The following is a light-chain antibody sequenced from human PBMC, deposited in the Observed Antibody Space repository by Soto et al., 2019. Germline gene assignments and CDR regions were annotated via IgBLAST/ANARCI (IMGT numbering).Light chain of an antibody. V-gene: IGKV3-20*01. J-gene: IGKJ5*01. Sequence: EIVLTQSPGTLSLSPGERATLSCRASQSVSSNYLAWHQQKPGQAPRLVIYGASSRATGIPDRFSGSGSGTDFTLTISRLEPGDFAVYYCQQYGSSPITFGQGTRLEIK. CDR2: GAS. CDR3: QQYGSSPIT. CDR1: QSVSSNY.